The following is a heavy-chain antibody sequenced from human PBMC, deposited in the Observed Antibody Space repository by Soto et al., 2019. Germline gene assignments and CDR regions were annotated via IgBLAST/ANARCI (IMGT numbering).Heavy chain of an antibody. Sequence: GGSLRLSCAASGSPFSHACMSWVRQVPGKGLEWVARVKSKAAGGTTDYAAPVKGRFTISRDDSKNTLYLQMNSLKTDDTAVYYCTTLGFDPWGQGTLVTVSS. CDR3: TTLGFDP. CDR2: VKSKAAGGTT. CDR1: GSPFSHAC. J-gene: IGHJ5*02. V-gene: IGHV3-15*01.